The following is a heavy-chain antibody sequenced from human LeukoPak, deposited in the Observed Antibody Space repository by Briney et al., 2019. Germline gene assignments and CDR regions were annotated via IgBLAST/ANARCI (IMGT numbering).Heavy chain of an antibody. V-gene: IGHV3-23*01. CDR1: DFMFATYT. J-gene: IGHJ6*02. Sequence: PGGSLRLSCAASDFMFATYTMNWVRQALGKGLEWVSGISDSDGSTYYADSVKGRFTISRDNSKNTLYLQMNSLRAEDTAEYYCVKRGYTYAGGMDVWGQGTTVTVSS. CDR3: VKRGYTYAGGMDV. CDR2: ISDSDGST. D-gene: IGHD5-18*01.